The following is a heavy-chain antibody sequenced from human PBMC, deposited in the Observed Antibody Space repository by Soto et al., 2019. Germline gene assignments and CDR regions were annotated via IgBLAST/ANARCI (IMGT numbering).Heavy chain of an antibody. V-gene: IGHV1-69*06. CDR2: IIPIFGTA. D-gene: IGHD6-19*01. Sequence: SVKVSCKASGGTFSSYAISWVRQAPGQGLEWMGGIIPIFGTANYAQRFQGRVTITADKSTSTAYMELSSLRSEDTAVYYCARGGVIAVAYWFDPWGQGTLVTVSS. CDR3: ARGGVIAVAYWFDP. J-gene: IGHJ5*02. CDR1: GGTFSSYA.